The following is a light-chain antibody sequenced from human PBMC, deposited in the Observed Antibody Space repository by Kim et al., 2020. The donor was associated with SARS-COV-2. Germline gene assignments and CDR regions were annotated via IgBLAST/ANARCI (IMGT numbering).Light chain of an antibody. Sequence: DIQMTQFPSSLSASIGDRVTITCRASQGISNDLALFQQKAGKAPKSLISVATSLRSGVPSKFSGSGSGTYFILTISSMQPEDVATYYCQQYRSYPYTFGQGTKLEI. J-gene: IGKJ2*01. V-gene: IGKV1-16*02. CDR3: QQYRSYPYT. CDR2: VAT. CDR1: QGISND.